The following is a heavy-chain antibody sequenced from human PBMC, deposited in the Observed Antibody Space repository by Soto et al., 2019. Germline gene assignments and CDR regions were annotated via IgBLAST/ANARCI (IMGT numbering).Heavy chain of an antibody. CDR3: ARDQGLCSGGSCWGYFDY. Sequence: ASVKVSCKASGYTFSNNAIHWVRQAPGQRLEWMGWINAANGNTKYSQEFQGRVTITRDTSASTAYMELSSLRSEDTAVYYCARDQGLCSGGSCWGYFDYWGQGTLVTV. CDR2: INAANGNT. D-gene: IGHD2-15*01. J-gene: IGHJ4*02. CDR1: GYTFSNNA. V-gene: IGHV1-3*01.